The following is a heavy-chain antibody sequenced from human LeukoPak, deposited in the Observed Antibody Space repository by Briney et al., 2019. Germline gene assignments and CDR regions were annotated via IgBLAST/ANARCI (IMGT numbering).Heavy chain of an antibody. CDR1: GGSISSYY. CDR2: IYTSGST. CDR3: ARHPQGRFLEYYYYMDV. D-gene: IGHD3-3*01. J-gene: IGHJ6*03. Sequence: SETLSLTCTVSGGSISSYYWSWIRQPPGQGLDWIGYIYTSGSTNYNPSPKSRVTISVDTSKNQFSLKLSSVTAADTAVYYCARHPQGRFLEYYYYMDVWGKGTTVTVSS. V-gene: IGHV4-4*09.